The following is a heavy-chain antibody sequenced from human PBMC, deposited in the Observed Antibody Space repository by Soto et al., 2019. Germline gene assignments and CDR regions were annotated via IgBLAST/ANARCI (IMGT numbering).Heavy chain of an antibody. D-gene: IGHD3-22*01. CDR3: AREYYFDNGGYFDY. CDR1: GGPISSYNW. CDR2: IYHSGST. V-gene: IGHV4-4*02. Sequence: PSETLSLTCAVSGGPISSYNWWSWVRQPPGKGLEWIGEIYHSGSTNYNPSLKSRVTISVDKSKNQFSLNLSSVTAADTAMYYCAREYYFDNGGYFDYWGQGTLVT. J-gene: IGHJ4*02.